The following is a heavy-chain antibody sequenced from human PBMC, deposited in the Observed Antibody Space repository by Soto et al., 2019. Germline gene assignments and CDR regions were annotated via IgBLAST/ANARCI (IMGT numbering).Heavy chain of an antibody. V-gene: IGHV4-30-4*01. CDR2: IYYSGST. J-gene: IGHJ3*02. Sequence: SETLSLTYTVSGGSISSGDYYWSWIRQPPGKGLEWIGYIYYSGSTYYNPSLKSRVTISVDTSKNQFSLKLSSVTAADTAVYYCARDQPNYDFWSGYYADDAFDIWGQGTMVT. CDR1: GGSISSGDYY. CDR3: ARDQPNYDFWSGYYADDAFDI. D-gene: IGHD3-3*01.